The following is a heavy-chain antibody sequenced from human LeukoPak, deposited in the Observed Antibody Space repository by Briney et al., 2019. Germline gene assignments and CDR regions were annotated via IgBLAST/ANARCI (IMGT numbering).Heavy chain of an antibody. J-gene: IGHJ4*02. CDR2: LSVNGGST. Sequence: GGSLRLSCAASGFTFSSYAMSWVRQAPGKGLEWVSALSVNGGSTYCTDSVKGRFTISRDNSKNTLYLQMNSLRAEDTAVYYCAKDAFNWNSFYFDSWGQGTLVTVSS. CDR3: AKDAFNWNSFYFDS. D-gene: IGHD1-1*01. V-gene: IGHV3-23*01. CDR1: GFTFSSYA.